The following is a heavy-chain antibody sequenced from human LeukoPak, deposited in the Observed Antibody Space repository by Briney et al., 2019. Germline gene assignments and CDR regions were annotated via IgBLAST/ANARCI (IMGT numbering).Heavy chain of an antibody. Sequence: PRGSPRLYCAASGFTSSSSGHHWVCPAPWRGPAWVASIKNDGSEIYYVDSVRGRYTISRDNSKNTLYLQMNSLRAEDTAVYYCARADSYGDYGYWGQGTLVTVSS. CDR1: GFTSSSSG. J-gene: IGHJ4*02. CDR2: IKNDGSEI. CDR3: ARADSYGDYGY. V-gene: IGHV3-7*03. D-gene: IGHD4-17*01.